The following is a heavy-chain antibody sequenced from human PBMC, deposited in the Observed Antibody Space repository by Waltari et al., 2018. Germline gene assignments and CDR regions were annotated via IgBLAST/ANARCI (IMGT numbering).Heavy chain of an antibody. Sequence: QVQLVQSGAEVKKPGSSVKVSCKASGGTFSSYAISWVRQAPGQGLEWMGGIIPIFGTANDGQKVQGRVTSTADESTSTAYMEMSSLRSEDTAVYYCARQANYYYDSSGYYYFDYWGQGTLVTVSS. CDR1: GGTFSSYA. V-gene: IGHV1-69*12. J-gene: IGHJ4*02. CDR3: ARQANYYYDSSGYYYFDY. CDR2: IIPIFGTA. D-gene: IGHD3-22*01.